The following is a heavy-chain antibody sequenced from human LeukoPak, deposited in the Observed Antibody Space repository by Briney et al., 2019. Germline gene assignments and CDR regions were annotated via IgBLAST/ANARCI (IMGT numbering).Heavy chain of an antibody. CDR3: ATAAAGTGSWFDP. V-gene: IGHV1-24*01. CDR2: FDPEDGET. CDR1: GYTLTELS. Sequence: APVNVSCKVSGYTLTELSMHWVRQAPGKGLEWMGGFDPEDGETIYAQKFQGRVTMTEDTSTDTAYMELSSLRSEDTAVYYCATAAAGTGSWFDPWGQGTLVTVSS. J-gene: IGHJ5*02. D-gene: IGHD6-13*01.